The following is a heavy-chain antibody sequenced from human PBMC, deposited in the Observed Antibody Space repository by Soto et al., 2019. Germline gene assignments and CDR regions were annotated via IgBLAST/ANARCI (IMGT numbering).Heavy chain of an antibody. V-gene: IGHV4-59*01. Sequence: QVQLQESGPGLVKPSETLSLTCTVSGGSISSYYWSWIRQPPGKGLEWIGYIYYSGSTNYNPSLKSRVTISVDTSKNQFSLKLSSVTAADTAVYYCARGKVAATPIGYWGQGTLVTVSS. D-gene: IGHD2-15*01. CDR3: ARGKVAATPIGY. CDR1: GGSISSYY. CDR2: IYYSGST. J-gene: IGHJ4*02.